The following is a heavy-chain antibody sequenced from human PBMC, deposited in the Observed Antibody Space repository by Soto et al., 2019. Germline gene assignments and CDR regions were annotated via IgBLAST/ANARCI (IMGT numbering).Heavy chain of an antibody. J-gene: IGHJ4*02. CDR1: GYTFTSYD. Sequence: GPVKVSCKASGYTFTSYDINWVRQATGQGLEWMGWMNPNSGNTGYAQKFQGRVTMTRNTSISTAYMELSSLRSEDTAVYYCARIPRIAAAGSFDYWGQGTLVTVSS. CDR2: MNPNSGNT. V-gene: IGHV1-8*01. D-gene: IGHD6-13*01. CDR3: ARIPRIAAAGSFDY.